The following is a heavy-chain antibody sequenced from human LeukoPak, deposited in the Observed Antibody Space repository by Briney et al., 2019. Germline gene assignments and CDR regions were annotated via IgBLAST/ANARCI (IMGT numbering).Heavy chain of an antibody. J-gene: IGHJ4*02. V-gene: IGHV3-30*18. CDR2: ISHDGRNE. CDR1: GFTFRTYG. CDR3: TKDPLPQSASYPGDY. D-gene: IGHD3-10*01. Sequence: PGGSLRLSCAASGFTFRTYGMHWVRQAPGKGLEWVAVISHDGRNEYYADSVKGRFIISRDNSENTLYLQMNSLKPEDAAVYYCTKDPLPQSASYPGDYWGQGTLVTVSS.